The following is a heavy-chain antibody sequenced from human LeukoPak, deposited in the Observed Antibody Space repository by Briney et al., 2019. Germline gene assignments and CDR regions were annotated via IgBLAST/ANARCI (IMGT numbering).Heavy chain of an antibody. CDR1: GYTFTGYY. J-gene: IGHJ6*02. Sequence: ASVKVSCKASGYTFTGYYMHWVRQAPGQGLEWMGWINPNSGGTNYAQKFQGRVTMTRDTSISTAYMELSSLRSEDTAVYYCARGQSSSGALYYYYYGMDVWGQGTTVTVSS. V-gene: IGHV1-2*02. D-gene: IGHD3-22*01. CDR2: INPNSGGT. CDR3: ARGQSSSGALYYYYYGMDV.